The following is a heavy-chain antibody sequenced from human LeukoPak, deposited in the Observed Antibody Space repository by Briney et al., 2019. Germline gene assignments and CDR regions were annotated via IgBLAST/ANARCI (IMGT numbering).Heavy chain of an antibody. J-gene: IGHJ4*02. CDR1: GGSTRSRRYC. D-gene: IGHD2-15*01. CDR3: ARSVDIVVEYYFDC. CDR2: LCYSGRT. V-gene: IGHV4-39*01. Sequence: SETLSLTCTVSGGSTRSRRYCWGSIRQPPWNRLQLIGSLCYSGRTFYNLSLKVPVTISVDTSKHPFALRLSSVTAADTAVYYCARSVDIVVEYYFDCWGQGALVTVSS.